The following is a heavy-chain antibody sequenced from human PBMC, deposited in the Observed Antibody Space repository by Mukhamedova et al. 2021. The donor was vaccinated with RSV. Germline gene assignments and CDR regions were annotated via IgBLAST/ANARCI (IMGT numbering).Heavy chain of an antibody. Sequence: QPPGKGLEWIGYIYYSGSTNYNPSLKSRVTISVDTSKNQFSLKLSSVTAADTAVYYCAKARIVGATYYFDYWCQGTLVTVSS. V-gene: IGHV4-59*01. CDR3: AKARIVGATYYFDY. J-gene: IGHJ4*02. CDR2: IYYSGST. D-gene: IGHD1-26*01.